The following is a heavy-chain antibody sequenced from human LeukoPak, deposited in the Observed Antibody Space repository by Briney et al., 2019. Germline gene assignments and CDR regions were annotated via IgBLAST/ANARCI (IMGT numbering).Heavy chain of an antibody. V-gene: IGHV1-69*05. CDR3: ARDQNPDYDSRGYFDY. Sequence: SVKVSCKASGGTFSSYAIIWVRQAPGQGLEWMGGLIPIFGTANYAQKFQGRVTITTDESTSTAYMELSSLRSEDTAVYYCARDQNPDYDSRGYFDYWGQGTLVTVSS. CDR2: LIPIFGTA. J-gene: IGHJ4*02. D-gene: IGHD3-22*01. CDR1: GGTFSSYA.